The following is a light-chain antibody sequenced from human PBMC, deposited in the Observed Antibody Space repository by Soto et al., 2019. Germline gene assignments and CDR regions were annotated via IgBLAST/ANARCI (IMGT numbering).Light chain of an antibody. Sequence: QSVLTQPPSASGTPGQRVTISCSGSSSNIGSNTVHWYQQFPGTAPKLLIFSNNRRPSGVPDRFSGSKSGTSASLAISGLQSEDEADYYCAAWDDSLSARVVFGGGTKLTVL. CDR1: SSNIGSNT. CDR2: SNN. V-gene: IGLV1-44*01. CDR3: AAWDDSLSARVV. J-gene: IGLJ2*01.